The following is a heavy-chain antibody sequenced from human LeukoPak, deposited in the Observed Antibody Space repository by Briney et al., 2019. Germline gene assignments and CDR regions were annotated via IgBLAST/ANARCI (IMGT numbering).Heavy chain of an antibody. CDR3: ARGRQNSGSYSDAFDI. D-gene: IGHD1-26*01. J-gene: IGHJ3*02. Sequence: KSGGSLRLSCPASGFTFSSYSMNWVRQAPGKGLEWVSSIITSSIYIYYADSVKGRFIISRDNAKTSLYLQMNSLRAEDTAVYYCARGRQNSGSYSDAFDIWGQGTMVTVSS. V-gene: IGHV3-21*01. CDR1: GFTFSSYS. CDR2: IITSSIYI.